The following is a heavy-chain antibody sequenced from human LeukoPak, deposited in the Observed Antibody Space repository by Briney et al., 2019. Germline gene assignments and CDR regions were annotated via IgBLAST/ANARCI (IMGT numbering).Heavy chain of an antibody. CDR1: GGSFSGYY. J-gene: IGHJ5*02. CDR3: ARVRRARSYYDFWSGYCTFDP. CDR2: IKHSGST. D-gene: IGHD3-3*01. Sequence: SETLSLTCAVYGGSFSGYYWSWIRQPPGKGLEWIGEIKHSGSTSYNPSLKSRVTISVDTSKNQFSLKLSSVTAADTAVYYCARVRRARSYYDFWSGYCTFDPWGQGTLVTVSS. V-gene: IGHV4-34*01.